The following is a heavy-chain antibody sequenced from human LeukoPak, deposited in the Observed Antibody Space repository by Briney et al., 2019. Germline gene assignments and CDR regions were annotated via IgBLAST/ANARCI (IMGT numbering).Heavy chain of an antibody. V-gene: IGHV1-2*02. D-gene: IGHD2-15*01. Sequence: ASVKVSCKASGGTFTGYYMHWVRQAPGQGLEWMGWINPNSGGTNYAQKFQGRVTMTRDTSISTAYMELSRLRSDDTAVYYCARDIVGATGYYYYYGMDVWGQGTTVTVSS. CDR2: INPNSGGT. J-gene: IGHJ6*02. CDR1: GGTFTGYY. CDR3: ARDIVGATGYYYYYGMDV.